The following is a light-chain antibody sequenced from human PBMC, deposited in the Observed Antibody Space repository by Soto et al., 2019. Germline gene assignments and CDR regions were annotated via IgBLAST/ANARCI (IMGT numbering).Light chain of an antibody. J-gene: IGKJ4*01. CDR1: QDISKY. Sequence: DIQMTQSPSSLSASVGDRITITCQASQDISKYLNWYQHKPGKAPKLLIYDASNFETGVPSRFSGSGSGTEFTFTINSLQPEDIATYYCQQYDNLPLTFGGGTKVDIK. V-gene: IGKV1-33*01. CDR3: QQYDNLPLT. CDR2: DAS.